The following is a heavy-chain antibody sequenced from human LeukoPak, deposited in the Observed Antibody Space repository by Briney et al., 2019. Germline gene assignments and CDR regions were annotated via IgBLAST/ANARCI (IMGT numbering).Heavy chain of an antibody. D-gene: IGHD1-7*01. V-gene: IGHV3-30*02. CDR1: GFTFSTYD. Sequence: GGSLRLSCAASGFTFSTYDIHWVRQAPGKGLEWVAFIRYDASNKKYADSVKGRFTISRDNSKNTLYLQMNSLRAEDTAVYYCAKRRGLELLYYYYMDVWGKGTTVTVSS. CDR3: AKRRGLELLYYYYMDV. J-gene: IGHJ6*03. CDR2: IRYDASNK.